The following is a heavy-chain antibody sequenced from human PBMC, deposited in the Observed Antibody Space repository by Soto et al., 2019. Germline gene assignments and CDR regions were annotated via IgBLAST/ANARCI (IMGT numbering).Heavy chain of an antibody. CDR1: GYTFTDYY. CDR2: INPNSGGR. D-gene: IGHD3-16*01. CDR3: ATLGAAAFDH. J-gene: IGHJ4*02. V-gene: IGHV1-2*02. Sequence: ASVKVSCKASGYTFTDYYIHWVRQAPGQGLECLGWINPNSGGRNYAQKFQGRVTMTRDTSISTAYMVLSRLRFDDTAVYFCATLGAAAFDHWGQGTLVTVSS.